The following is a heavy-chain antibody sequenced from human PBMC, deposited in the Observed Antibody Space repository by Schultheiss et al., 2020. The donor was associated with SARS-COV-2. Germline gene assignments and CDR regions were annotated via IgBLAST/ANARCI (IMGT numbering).Heavy chain of an antibody. CDR2: ISYDGSNK. CDR3: ARAGYCIGGGCQDWVHYFYYGMDA. V-gene: IGHV3-30-3*01. D-gene: IGHD2-15*01. Sequence: GGSLRLSCAASGFTFSSYAMHWVRQAPGKGLEWVAVISYDGSNKYYADSVKGRFTLSRDNSKNTLYLQMNSLRAEDTAVFYCARAGYCIGGGCQDWVHYFYYGMDAWGQGTTVTVSS. J-gene: IGHJ6*02. CDR1: GFTFSSYA.